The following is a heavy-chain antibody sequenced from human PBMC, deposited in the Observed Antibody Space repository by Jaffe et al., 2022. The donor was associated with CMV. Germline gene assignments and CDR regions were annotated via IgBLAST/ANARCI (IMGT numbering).Heavy chain of an antibody. D-gene: IGHD3-10*01. V-gene: IGHV3-72*01. J-gene: IGHJ5*02. CDR3: QVWFGGQGGS. CDR2: TKNRANGYTR. Sequence: EVQLVESGGGLVQPGGSLRLSCAASGFVFNDHYLDWVRQAPGKGLEWVGRTKNRANGYTREYVASVKDRFIISRDGSKNILYLQINSLKTEDTAVYYCQVWFGGQGGSWGQGTLVTVSS. CDR1: GFVFNDHY.